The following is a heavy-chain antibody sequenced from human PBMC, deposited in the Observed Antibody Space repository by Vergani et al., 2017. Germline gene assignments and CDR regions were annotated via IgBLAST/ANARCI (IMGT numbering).Heavy chain of an antibody. CDR3: ARLYGRDSSGSKYFDY. J-gene: IGHJ4*02. D-gene: IGHD3-22*01. V-gene: IGHV5-51*01. CDR1: RYSFTNYW. CDR2: IHPADSDT. Sequence: EVQLVQSGAEVKKPGESLKISCQISRYSFTNYWIGWVRQMPGKGLEWMGTIHPADSDTSYSPSFQGQVTISVDKSISTAYLQRSSLRASDSAMYYCARLYGRDSSGSKYFDYWGQGTLVTVSS.